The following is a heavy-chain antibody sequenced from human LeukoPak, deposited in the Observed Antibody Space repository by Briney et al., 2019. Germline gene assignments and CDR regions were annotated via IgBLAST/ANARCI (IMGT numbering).Heavy chain of an antibody. J-gene: IGHJ4*02. V-gene: IGHV3-21*01. CDR3: ARALESTRGYYGGNSADY. CDR1: GFTFSSYT. CDR2: ISSTSSYI. D-gene: IGHD4-23*01. Sequence: GGSLRLSCAASGFTFSSYTMNWVRQAPLKGLEWVSSISSTSSYIYYADSVKGRFTISRDNAQNSLYLQMNSLRAEDTAVYYCARALESTRGYYGGNSADYWGQGTLVTVSS.